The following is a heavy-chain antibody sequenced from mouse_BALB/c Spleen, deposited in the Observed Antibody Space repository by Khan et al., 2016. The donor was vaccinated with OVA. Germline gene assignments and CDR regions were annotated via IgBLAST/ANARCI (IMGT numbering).Heavy chain of an antibody. CDR3: AREEALYYFDY. J-gene: IGHJ2*01. CDR1: GYIFTSYW. D-gene: IGHD3-2*02. V-gene: IGHV1S132*01. CDR2: IYPGTDNT. Sequence: QVQLQQSGAELAKPGASVKLSCKTSGYIFTSYWIHWVKQRSGQGLEWFARIYPGTDNTYYNEKLKDKVTLTADKSSSTVYMQLSSLKSEDSAVYFCAREEALYYFDYWGQGTTLTVSS.